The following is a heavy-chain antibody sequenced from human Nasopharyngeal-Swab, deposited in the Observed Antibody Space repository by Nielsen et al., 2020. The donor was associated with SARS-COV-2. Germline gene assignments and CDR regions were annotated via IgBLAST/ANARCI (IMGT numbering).Heavy chain of an antibody. CDR3: ARAGEYRFDY. Sequence: ESLKISCAGSGFTFSSSCLHWVRQAPGEGLVWVARLNGDATTVDYADSVKGRFTISRDNAKNTLYLQMNGLRDEDTAIYYCARAGEYRFDYWGQGTLVTVSS. J-gene: IGHJ4*02. CDR1: GFTFSSSC. V-gene: IGHV3-74*01. D-gene: IGHD7-27*01. CDR2: LNGDATTV.